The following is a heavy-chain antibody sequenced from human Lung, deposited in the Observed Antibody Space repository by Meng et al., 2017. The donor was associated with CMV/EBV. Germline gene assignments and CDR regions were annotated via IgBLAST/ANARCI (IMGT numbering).Heavy chain of an antibody. V-gene: IGHV3-74*02. J-gene: IGHJ4*02. D-gene: IGHD3-10*01. Sequence: EVQLLDSGGGWVQHGGALRLSCAASRFTVSDYWTHWVRQAPGKGLVGVSRIDREGSTINYAGSVRGRFTISRDYAKDTVYLQMNSLRAEDTAVYYCARDFGGPSDSWGQGTLVTVSS. CDR3: ARDFGGPSDS. CDR1: RFTVSDYW. CDR2: IDREGSTI.